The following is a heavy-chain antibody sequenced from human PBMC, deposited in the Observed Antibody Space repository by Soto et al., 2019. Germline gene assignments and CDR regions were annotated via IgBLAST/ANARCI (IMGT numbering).Heavy chain of an antibody. Sequence: GGSLRLSCVASGFTFSNYWMTWLRQAPGKGLEGVAHIKGDGSEISYVDYVKGRFTISRDNAKNSLYLQMNSLRVEDTAVYYCARDTPPSGSGGIYYYYYYGMDVWGQGTTVTVSS. CDR3: ARDTPPSGSGGIYYYYYYGMDV. J-gene: IGHJ6*02. CDR1: GFTFSNYW. V-gene: IGHV3-7*03. D-gene: IGHD3-10*01. CDR2: IKGDGSEI.